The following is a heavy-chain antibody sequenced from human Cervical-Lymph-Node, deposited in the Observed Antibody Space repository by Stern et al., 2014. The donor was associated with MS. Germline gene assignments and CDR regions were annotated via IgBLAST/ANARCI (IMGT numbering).Heavy chain of an antibody. CDR1: GYSFATYW. J-gene: IGHJ4*02. V-gene: IGHV5-51*01. Sequence: EVQLVQSGAEVKKPGESLKISCKGSGYSFATYWIGWVRQMPGKGLEWMGIIYPADSDTRYSPSFQGQVTISADRSINTAYLQWSDLKASDTAIYYCARLREQWLDYWGRGTLITVS. CDR3: ARLREQWLDY. CDR2: IYPADSDT. D-gene: IGHD6-19*01.